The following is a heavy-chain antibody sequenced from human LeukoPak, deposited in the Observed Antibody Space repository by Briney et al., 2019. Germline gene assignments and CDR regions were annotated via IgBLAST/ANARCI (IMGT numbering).Heavy chain of an antibody. CDR3: AKDSLRWSYFYYGMDV. J-gene: IGHJ6*02. D-gene: IGHD4-23*01. CDR1: GFTLSSYG. Sequence: GGSLRLSCAASGFTLSSYGMHWVRQAPGKGLEWVAVISYAGSNKYYVDSVKGRFTISRDNSKNTLYLQMNSLRAEDTAVYYCAKDSLRWSYFYYGMDVWGQRTTVTVS. CDR2: ISYAGSNK. V-gene: IGHV3-30*18.